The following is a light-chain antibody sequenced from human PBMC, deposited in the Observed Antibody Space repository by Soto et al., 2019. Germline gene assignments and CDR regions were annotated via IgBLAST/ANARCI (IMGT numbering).Light chain of an antibody. J-gene: IGLJ3*02. CDR3: AAWDDSLSGWM. CDR2: RNV. V-gene: IGLV1-47*01. CDR1: SSNVGTNH. Sequence: QLVLTQPPSASEPPGQRVTISCSGSSSNVGTNHVYWYQHLPGTAPKLLIYRNVLRPSGVPDRFSASKSGTSASLAISGLLSEDEADYYCAAWDDSLSGWMFGGGTKLTVL.